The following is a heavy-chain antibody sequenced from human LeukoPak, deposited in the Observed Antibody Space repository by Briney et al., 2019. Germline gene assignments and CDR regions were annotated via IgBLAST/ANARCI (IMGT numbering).Heavy chain of an antibody. V-gene: IGHV3-23*01. J-gene: IGHJ4*02. CDR2: ISGSGAST. D-gene: IGHD1-26*01. CDR3: AKDVGKWESLHFFDY. CDR1: GFTFSSYW. Sequence: AGGSLRLSCAASGFTFSSYWMSWVRQAPGKGLEWISGISGSGASTYYADSVTGRFTISRDNSRNTLYLQMNSLRGDDTAVYYCAKDVGKWESLHFFDYWGQGTLVTVSS.